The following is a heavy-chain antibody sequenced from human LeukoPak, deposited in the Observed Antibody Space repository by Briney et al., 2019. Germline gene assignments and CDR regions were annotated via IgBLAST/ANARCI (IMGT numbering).Heavy chain of an antibody. V-gene: IGHV3-7*01. CDR1: GFTFSSYA. CDR3: ATLQGNYGAYGGSVDY. D-gene: IGHD4-17*01. J-gene: IGHJ4*02. Sequence: GGSLRLSCAASGFTFSSYAMSWVRQAPGKGLEWVANIKQDGSETLYVDSVRGRFTISRDNAKKSLYLQMNSLRAEDTGVYYCATLQGNYGAYGGSVDYWGQGTLVTVSS. CDR2: IKQDGSET.